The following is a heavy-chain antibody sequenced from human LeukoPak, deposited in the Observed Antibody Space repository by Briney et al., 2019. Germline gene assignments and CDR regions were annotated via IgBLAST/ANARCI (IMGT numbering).Heavy chain of an antibody. Sequence: SETLSPTCTVSGGSISSGGNYWSWIRQNPGKGLEWIGYINYSGSTYYNPSLKSRVTISVDTSKNQFSLKLSSVTAADTAVYYCARNELISSNYYYYGMDVWGQGTTVTVSS. CDR3: ARNELISSNYYYYGMDV. J-gene: IGHJ6*02. CDR2: INYSGST. CDR1: GGSISSGGNY. V-gene: IGHV4-31*03.